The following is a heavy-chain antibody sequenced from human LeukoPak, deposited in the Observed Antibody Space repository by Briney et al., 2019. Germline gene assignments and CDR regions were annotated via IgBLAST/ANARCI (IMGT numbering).Heavy chain of an antibody. V-gene: IGHV3-23*01. J-gene: IGHJ4*02. CDR3: AKDRYSRGWYLTAYFDY. Sequence: GGSLRLSCAASGFTFSSYAMSWVRQAPGKGLEWVSAISGSGGSTYYADSVKGRFTISRDNSKNTLYLQMNSLRAEDTAVYYCAKDRYSRGWYLTAYFDYWGQGTLVTVSS. CDR1: GFTFSSYA. CDR2: ISGSGGST. D-gene: IGHD6-19*01.